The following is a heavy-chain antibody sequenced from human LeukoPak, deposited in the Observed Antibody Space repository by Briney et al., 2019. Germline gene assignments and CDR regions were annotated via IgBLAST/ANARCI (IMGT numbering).Heavy chain of an antibody. CDR1: GFTFSSYA. Sequence: GGSLRLSCAASGFTFSSYAMSWVRQAPGMGLEWVSAISGSGGSTYYADSVKGRFTISRDNSKNTLCLQMNSLRAEDTAVYYCAKSVGANPLYYYYYMDVWGKGTTVTVSS. J-gene: IGHJ6*03. D-gene: IGHD1-26*01. CDR3: AKSVGANPLYYYYYMDV. V-gene: IGHV3-23*01. CDR2: ISGSGGST.